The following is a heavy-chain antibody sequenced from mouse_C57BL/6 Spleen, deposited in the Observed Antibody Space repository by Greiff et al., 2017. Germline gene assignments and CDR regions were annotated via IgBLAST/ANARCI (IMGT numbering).Heavy chain of an antibody. CDR1: GFTFSSYT. J-gene: IGHJ1*03. D-gene: IGHD1-1*01. CDR2: ISGGGGNT. Sequence: EVQRVESGGGLVKPGGSLKLSCAASGFTFSSYTMSWVRQTPEKRLEWVATISGGGGNTYYPDSVKGRFTISRDNAKNTLYRQVSSLRSEDTALYYCARSDYYGRGYWYFDVWGTGTTVTVSS. CDR3: ARSDYYGRGYWYFDV. V-gene: IGHV5-9*01.